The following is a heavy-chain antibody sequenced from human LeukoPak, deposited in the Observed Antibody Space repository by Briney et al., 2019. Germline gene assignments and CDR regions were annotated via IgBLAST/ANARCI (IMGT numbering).Heavy chain of an antibody. J-gene: IGHJ4*02. CDR2: IYNSGST. CDR1: GGSISIYY. D-gene: IGHD3-10*01. Sequence: ETLSLTCTVSGGSISIYYWSWIRQPPGKGLEWIGYIYNSGSTNYNPSLKSRVTISVDTSKNQFSLNLGSVTAADTAVYYCVRDRELNYWGQGTLVTVSS. CDR3: VRDRELNY. V-gene: IGHV4-59*01.